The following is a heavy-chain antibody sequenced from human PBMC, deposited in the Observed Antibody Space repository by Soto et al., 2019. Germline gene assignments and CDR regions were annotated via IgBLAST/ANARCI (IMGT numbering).Heavy chain of an antibody. D-gene: IGHD1-1*01. J-gene: IGHJ3*02. CDR2: SHYSGNT. CDR1: DGSIISYF. V-gene: IGHV4-59*01. CDR3: ARMNQLAPKRNAFDI. Sequence: SETLSLTCTVSDGSIISYFWTWIRQSPGRGLQWIGYSHYSGNTNYNPSLKSRVTMSVDTSKNRFSLNLASVTAADTAVYYCARMNQLAPKRNAFDIWGQGTMVTVSS.